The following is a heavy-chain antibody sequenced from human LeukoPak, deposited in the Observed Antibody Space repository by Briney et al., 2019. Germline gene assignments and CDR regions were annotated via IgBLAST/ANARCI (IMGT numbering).Heavy chain of an antibody. CDR2: ISSSSSYI. Sequence: GGSLRLSCAASGFTFRSHAMSWVRQAPGKGLEWVSSISSSSSYIYYADSVKGRFTISRDNAKNSLYLQMNSLRAEDTAVYYCARDLSEYYGMDVWGQGTTVTVSS. CDR1: GFTFRSHA. V-gene: IGHV3-21*01. CDR3: ARDLSEYYGMDV. D-gene: IGHD1-14*01. J-gene: IGHJ6*02.